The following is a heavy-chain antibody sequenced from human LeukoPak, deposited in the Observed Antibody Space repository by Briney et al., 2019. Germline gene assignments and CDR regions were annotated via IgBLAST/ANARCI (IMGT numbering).Heavy chain of an antibody. V-gene: IGHV3-30*02. D-gene: IGHD4-17*01. CDR2: VRFDETFK. CDR1: GFTFSTSG. Sequence: GGSLRLSCAASGFTFSTSGMHWVRQTPGQVLEWVAFVRFDETFKYYADSVKGRFTISRDDSRNTVFLQMNSLRLEDTAVYYCARFATTLTSGWGQGTLVIVSS. CDR3: ARFATTLTSG. J-gene: IGHJ4*02.